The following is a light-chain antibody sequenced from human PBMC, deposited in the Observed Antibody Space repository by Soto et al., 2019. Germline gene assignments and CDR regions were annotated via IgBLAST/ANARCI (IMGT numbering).Light chain of an antibody. V-gene: IGKV3-20*01. CDR1: QSVNSRD. CDR3: QQYGSSPRT. CDR2: GAS. Sequence: EIVLTQSPGTLSLSPGERATLSCRASQSVNSRDLAWYQQKPGQAPRLLIYGASTRATGIPDRFSGSGSGTDFTLTISRLEPEDFAVYSCQQYGSSPRTFGQGTRLEIK. J-gene: IGKJ5*01.